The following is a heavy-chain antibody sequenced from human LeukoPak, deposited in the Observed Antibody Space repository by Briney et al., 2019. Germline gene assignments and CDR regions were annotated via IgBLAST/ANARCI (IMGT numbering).Heavy chain of an antibody. CDR2: IRSKANSYAT. V-gene: IGHV3-73*01. D-gene: IGHD3-22*01. Sequence: AGGSLRLSCAASGFTFSGSAMHWVRQASGKGLEWVGRIRSKANSYATAYAASVKGRFTISRDDSKSTLYLQMNSLKTEDTAVYYCTTDREFYDTSGNRYWGQGTLVTVSS. CDR1: GFTFSGSA. J-gene: IGHJ4*02. CDR3: TTDREFYDTSGNRY.